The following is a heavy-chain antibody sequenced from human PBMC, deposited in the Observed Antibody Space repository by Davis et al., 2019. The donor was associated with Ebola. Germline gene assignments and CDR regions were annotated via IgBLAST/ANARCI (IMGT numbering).Heavy chain of an antibody. Sequence: GESLKISCAAPGFTFSSYAMSWLRQAPGKGLEWVSAISGSGGGTYYADSVKGRFTISRDNSKNTLYLQMNSLRAEDTAVYYCAKDRGSSSWYFDLWGRGTLVTVSS. V-gene: IGHV3-23*01. D-gene: IGHD6-6*01. J-gene: IGHJ2*01. CDR3: AKDRGSSSWYFDL. CDR1: GFTFSSYA. CDR2: ISGSGGGT.